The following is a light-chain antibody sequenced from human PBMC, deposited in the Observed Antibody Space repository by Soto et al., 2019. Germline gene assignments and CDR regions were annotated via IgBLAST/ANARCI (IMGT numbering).Light chain of an antibody. J-gene: IGLJ3*02. Sequence: QSALTQPASVSGSPGQSITISCTGTSSDIGIYNFVSWYQQHPGKAPKLMIYEVNSRPSGVSDRFSGSKSGNTASLTISGLQAEDEGDFFCCSYAGNGAWVFGGGTKLTVL. V-gene: IGLV2-14*03. CDR2: EVN. CDR1: SSDIGIYNF. CDR3: CSYAGNGAWV.